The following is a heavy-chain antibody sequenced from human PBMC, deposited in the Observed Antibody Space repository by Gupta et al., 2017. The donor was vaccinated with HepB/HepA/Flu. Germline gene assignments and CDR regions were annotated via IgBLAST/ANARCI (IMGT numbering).Heavy chain of an antibody. CDR3: AKGAVAFSNFGWFDP. D-gene: IGHD4-11*01. Sequence: QVQLVESGGGVVQPGTSLRLSCAASGFTFRAYGMHWVRQAPGEGLEWVALISYDGGSEDYADSVKGRFTISRDNSKNTLYRQMNSLRTEDTAVYYCAKGAVAFSNFGWFDPWGQGTLVTVSS. V-gene: IGHV3-30*18. J-gene: IGHJ5*02. CDR1: GFTFRAYG. CDR2: ISYDGGSE.